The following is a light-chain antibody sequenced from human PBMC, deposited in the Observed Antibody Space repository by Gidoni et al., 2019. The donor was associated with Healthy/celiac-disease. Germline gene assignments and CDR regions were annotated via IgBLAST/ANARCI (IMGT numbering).Light chain of an antibody. J-gene: IGKJ4*01. CDR2: KAS. V-gene: IGKV1-5*03. CDR3: QQYNSPRT. Sequence: DIQMTQSPSTLSASVGDRVTITCRASQSISSWLAWYQQKPGKAPKLLIYKASSLESGVPSRCSGSGAGTEFTLTISSLQPDDFATYYCQQYNSPRTFGGGTKVEIK. CDR1: QSISSW.